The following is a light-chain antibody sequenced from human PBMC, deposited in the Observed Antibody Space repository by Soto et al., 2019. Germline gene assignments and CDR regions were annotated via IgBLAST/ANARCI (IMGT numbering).Light chain of an antibody. CDR2: DTS. J-gene: IGKJ5*01. CDR3: QQRSNWPIIT. Sequence: EIVLTQSPGILSLSPGERASLSCGASQSISSSFLAWYQQKPGQAPRLLIYDTSKRATGIPARFSGSGSGTDFTLTISSLEPEDFAVYYCQQRSNWPIITFGQGTRLEIK. CDR1: QSISSSF. V-gene: IGKV3D-20*02.